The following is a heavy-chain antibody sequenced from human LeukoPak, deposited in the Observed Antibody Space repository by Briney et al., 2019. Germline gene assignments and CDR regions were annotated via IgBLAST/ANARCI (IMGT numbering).Heavy chain of an antibody. J-gene: IGHJ3*02. CDR1: GFTFSSYA. CDR3: ARTDHLQASDI. Sequence: GGSLRLSCAASGFTFSSYAMHGVRQAPGKGLEYVSGISFNGGSTYHANSVKGRFTISRDNSKNTLYLQMGSLRAEDMAVYYCARTDHLQASDIWGQGTMVTVSS. V-gene: IGHV3-64*01. CDR2: ISFNGGST.